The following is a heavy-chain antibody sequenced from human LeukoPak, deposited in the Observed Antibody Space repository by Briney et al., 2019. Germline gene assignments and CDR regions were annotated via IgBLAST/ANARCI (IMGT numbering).Heavy chain of an antibody. J-gene: IGHJ5*02. CDR1: GYTFTGYY. CDR2: INPNSGGT. V-gene: IGHV1-2*02. Sequence: GASVKVSCKASGYTFTGYYMHWVRQAPGQGLEWMGWINPNSGGTNYAQKFQGRATMTRDTSISTAYMELSRLRSDDTAVYYCARAAIAPQANWFDPWGQGTLVTVSS. CDR3: ARAAIAPQANWFDP.